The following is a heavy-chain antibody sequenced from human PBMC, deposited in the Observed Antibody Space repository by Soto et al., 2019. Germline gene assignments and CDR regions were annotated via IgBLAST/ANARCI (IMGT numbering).Heavy chain of an antibody. Sequence: QVQLQQSGPGLVEPSQTLSLTCAVSGGSIISEYFHWTWIRQSQGKGLEWIGYIHYTGSIMYNPSFKSRLTMAVDTTKNQFALQLTSVTAADTAVYFCAREDDGGDRDYYGLDVWGQGTTGTVSS. CDR1: GGSIISEYFH. J-gene: IGHJ6*02. CDR2: IHYTGSI. CDR3: AREDDGGDRDYYGLDV. V-gene: IGHV4-30-4*08. D-gene: IGHD2-21*02.